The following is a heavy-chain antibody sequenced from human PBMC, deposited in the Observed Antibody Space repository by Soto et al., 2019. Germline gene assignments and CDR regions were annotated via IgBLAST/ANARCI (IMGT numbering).Heavy chain of an antibody. CDR2: INHSGGT. J-gene: IGHJ6*02. V-gene: IGHV4-34*01. CDR1: GGYFRGYG. D-gene: IGHD3-10*01. CDR3: ARHGHRVYYYYGMDV. Sequence: SETKCVSSTVDGGYFRGYGWRWIRKKTGKGLEWIGEINHSGGTNYNPSLKSRVTISVDTSKNQFSLKLSSVTAADTAVYYCARHGHRVYYYYGMDVWGQGTTVTVSS.